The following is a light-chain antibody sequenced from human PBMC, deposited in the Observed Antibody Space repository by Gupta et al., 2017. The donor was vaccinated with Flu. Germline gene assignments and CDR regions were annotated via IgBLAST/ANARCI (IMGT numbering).Light chain of an antibody. V-gene: IGLV1-47*01. Sequence: QSVLTQPPSASGTPGQRVPISCSGSSSNIGSDYVYWYQQLPGTAPKLLIYRNNQRPSGVPDRFSGSKSGTSASLAISGLRSEDEADYYCAVWDDSLSAWVFGGGTKLTVL. J-gene: IGLJ3*02. CDR1: SSNIGSDY. CDR2: RNN. CDR3: AVWDDSLSAWV.